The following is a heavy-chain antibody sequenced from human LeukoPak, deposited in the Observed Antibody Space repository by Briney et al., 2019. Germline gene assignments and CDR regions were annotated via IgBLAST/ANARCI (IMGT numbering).Heavy chain of an antibody. CDR2: ISYDGSNK. Sequence: GGSLRLSCAASGFTFSSYAMHWVRQAPGKGLEWVAVISYDGSNKYYADSVKGRFTISRDNSKNTLYLQMNSLRAEDTAVYYCVGKGSYFDYWGQGTLVTVSS. V-gene: IGHV3-30-3*01. J-gene: IGHJ4*02. D-gene: IGHD3-10*01. CDR1: GFTFSSYA. CDR3: VGKGSYFDY.